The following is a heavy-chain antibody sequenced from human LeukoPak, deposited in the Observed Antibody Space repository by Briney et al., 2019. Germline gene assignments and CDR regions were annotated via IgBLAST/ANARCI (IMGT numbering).Heavy chain of an antibody. Sequence: GGSLRLSCAASGFTFSSYSMNWVRQAPGKGLEWVSSISSSSSYIYYADSVKGRFTISRDNAKNSLYLQMNSLRAEDTAVYYCATFGVRGVINYWGQGTLVTVSS. CDR1: GFTFSSYS. CDR2: ISSSSSYI. J-gene: IGHJ4*02. D-gene: IGHD3-10*01. CDR3: ATFGVRGVINY. V-gene: IGHV3-21*01.